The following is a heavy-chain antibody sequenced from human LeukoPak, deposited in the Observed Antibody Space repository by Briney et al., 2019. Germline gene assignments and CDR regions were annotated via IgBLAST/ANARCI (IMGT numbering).Heavy chain of an antibody. Sequence: SQTLSLTCAISGDSVSSNSAAWNWIRQSPSRGLEWLGRTYYRSKWYNDYAVSVKSRITINPDTSKNQFSLQLNSVTPEDTAVYYCARTLYGGNSRYYYGMDVWGQGTTVTVSS. D-gene: IGHD4-23*01. CDR1: GDSVSSNSAA. V-gene: IGHV6-1*01. CDR3: ARTLYGGNSRYYYGMDV. J-gene: IGHJ6*02. CDR2: TYYRSKWYN.